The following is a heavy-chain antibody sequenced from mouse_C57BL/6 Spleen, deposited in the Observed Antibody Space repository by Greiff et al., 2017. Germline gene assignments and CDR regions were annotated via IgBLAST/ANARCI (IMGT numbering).Heavy chain of an antibody. CDR2: INPSSGYT. J-gene: IGHJ4*01. D-gene: IGHD1-1*01. V-gene: IGHV1-4*01. CDR3: ARSPYYYGSSYDYAMDY. Sequence: QVQLKQSGAELARPGASVKMSCKASGYTFTSYTMHWVKQRPGQGLEWIGYINPSSGYTKYNQKFKDKATLTADKSSSTAYMQLSSLTSEDSAVYYCARSPYYYGSSYDYAMDYWGQGTSVTVSS. CDR1: GYTFTSYT.